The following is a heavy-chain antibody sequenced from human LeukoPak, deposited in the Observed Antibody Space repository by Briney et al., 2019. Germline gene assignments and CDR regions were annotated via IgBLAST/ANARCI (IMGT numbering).Heavy chain of an antibody. D-gene: IGHD3-10*01. CDR2: MNPNSGNT. CDR3: ARGEVLLWFGEFEGNSVYYMDV. V-gene: IGHV1-8*01. J-gene: IGHJ6*03. Sequence: ASVKVSCKASGYTFTSYVINWVRQATGQGLEWMGWMNPNSGNTGYAQKFQGRVTMTRNTSISTAYMELSSLRSEDTAVYYCARGEVLLWFGEFEGNSVYYMDVWGKGTTLTVSS. CDR1: GYTFTSYV.